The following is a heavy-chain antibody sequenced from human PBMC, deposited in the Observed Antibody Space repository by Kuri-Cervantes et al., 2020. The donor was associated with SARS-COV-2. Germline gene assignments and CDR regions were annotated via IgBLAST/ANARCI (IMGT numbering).Heavy chain of an antibody. CDR2: ISYDGSNK. D-gene: IGHD6-19*01. CDR1: GFTFSSYG. V-gene: IGHV3-30*18. CDR3: AKDGEGSGFVWYFDL. Sequence: GGSLRLSCAASGFTFSSYGMHWVRQAPGKGLEWVAVISYDGSNKYYVDSVKGRFTISRDNSKNTLYLQMNSLRAEDTAVYYCAKDGEGSGFVWYFDLWGRGTLVTVSS. J-gene: IGHJ2*01.